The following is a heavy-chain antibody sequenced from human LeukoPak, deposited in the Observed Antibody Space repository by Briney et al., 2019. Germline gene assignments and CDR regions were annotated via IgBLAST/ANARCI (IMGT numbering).Heavy chain of an antibody. J-gene: IGHJ6*02. CDR2: IYHSGST. CDR3: ATSAITISYSYYGMDV. Sequence: PSETLSLTCAVSGGSISSSNWWSWVRQPPGKGLEWIGEIYHSGSTNYNPSLKSRVTISVDKSKNQFSLKLSSVTAADTAVYYCATSAITISYSYYGMDVWGQGTTVTVSS. V-gene: IGHV4-4*02. D-gene: IGHD3-9*01. CDR1: GGSISSSNW.